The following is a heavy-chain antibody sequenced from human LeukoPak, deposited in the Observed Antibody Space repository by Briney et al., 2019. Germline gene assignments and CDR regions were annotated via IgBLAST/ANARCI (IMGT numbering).Heavy chain of an antibody. CDR2: IKQDGSEK. CDR1: GFTFSTYR. D-gene: IGHD6-13*01. CDR3: ASTPKGRGAGSFDY. J-gene: IGHJ4*02. V-gene: IGHV3-7*01. Sequence: GGSLRLSCAASGFTFSTYRMSWVRQAPGKGLEWVANIKQDGSEKHYVDSVKGRFTISRDNAKNSLYLQMNSLRAEDTAVYYCASTPKGRGAGSFDYWGQGTLVTVSS.